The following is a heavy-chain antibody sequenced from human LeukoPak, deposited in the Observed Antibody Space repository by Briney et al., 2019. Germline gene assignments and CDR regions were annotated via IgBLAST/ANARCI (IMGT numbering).Heavy chain of an antibody. V-gene: IGHV3-48*04. CDR3: ARDFWSGYYTED. Sequence: GGSLRLSCEFSGIIFSTYAMKWVRQAPGKGLEWISYISGSSSGSTSIIHYADSVKGRFTISRDNAKNSLHLHMDSLRAVDTAVYYCARDFWSGYYTEDWGQGALVIVSS. CDR2: ISGSSSGSTSII. D-gene: IGHD3-3*01. J-gene: IGHJ4*02. CDR1: GIIFSTYA.